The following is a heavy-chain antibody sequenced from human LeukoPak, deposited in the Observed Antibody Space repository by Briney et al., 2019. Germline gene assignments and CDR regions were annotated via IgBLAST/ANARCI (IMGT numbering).Heavy chain of an antibody. D-gene: IGHD6-13*01. CDR1: GFTFDDYA. V-gene: IGHV3-9*01. J-gene: IGHJ4*02. Sequence: SLRLSCAASGFTFDDYAMHWVRQAPGKGLEWVSGISWNSGSIGYADSVKGRFTISRDNSKNTLYLQMNSLRAEDTAVYYCAKDRAGAFDYWGQGTLVTVSS. CDR2: ISWNSGSI. CDR3: AKDRAGAFDY.